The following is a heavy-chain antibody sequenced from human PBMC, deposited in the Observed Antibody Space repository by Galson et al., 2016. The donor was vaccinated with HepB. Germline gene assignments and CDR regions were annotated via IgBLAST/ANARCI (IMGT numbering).Heavy chain of an antibody. CDR3: AKSGVNTLGAFDV. CDR1: RFTFTDYY. CDR2: TSDKARSYTT. Sequence: SLRLSCAASRFTFTDYYMDWVRQAPGKGLEWIGRTSDKARSYTTEYAASVKGRFTISRDNSKKSMYLQMNSLKTEDTAVYYCAKSGVNTLGAFDVWGQGTMLTVSS. D-gene: IGHD4/OR15-4a*01. V-gene: IGHV3-72*01. J-gene: IGHJ3*01.